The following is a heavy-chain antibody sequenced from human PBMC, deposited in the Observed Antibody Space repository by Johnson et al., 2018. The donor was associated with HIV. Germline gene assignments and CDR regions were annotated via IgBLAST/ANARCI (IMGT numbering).Heavy chain of an antibody. Sequence: QVQLVESGGGVVQPGRSLRLSCAASGFTFSSFGMPWVRQAPGKGLEWVAVVSDHGRTTYFADSVKGRFTISRDNSKNTLYLPMNNLRPEDTALYYCAKEGSSSPWAVDIWGQGTMVTVSS. CDR3: AKEGSSSPWAVDI. J-gene: IGHJ3*02. D-gene: IGHD2-15*01. V-gene: IGHV3-30*18. CDR2: VSDHGRTT. CDR1: GFTFSSFG.